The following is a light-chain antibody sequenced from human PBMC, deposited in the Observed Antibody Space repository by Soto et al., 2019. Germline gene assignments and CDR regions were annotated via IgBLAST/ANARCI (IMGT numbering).Light chain of an antibody. Sequence: EIVLTQSPGTLSLSPGERATLSCRASQSVSSSYLAWYQQKPGQAPRLLTYGASSRATGIPYRFSGRGSGTDFTLTISRLEPEDFAVYYCQQYGSSPTFGGGTKVEIK. CDR2: GAS. CDR3: QQYGSSPT. CDR1: QSVSSSY. J-gene: IGKJ4*01. V-gene: IGKV3-20*01.